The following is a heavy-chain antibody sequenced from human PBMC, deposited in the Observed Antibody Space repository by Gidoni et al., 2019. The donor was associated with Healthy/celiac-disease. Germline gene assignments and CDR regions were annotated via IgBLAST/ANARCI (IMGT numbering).Heavy chain of an antibody. V-gene: IGHV3-30-3*01. Sequence: QVQLVESGGGVVQPGRSLRLSCAASGFTFSSYAMHWVRQAPGKGLEWVAVISYDGSNKYYADSVKGRFTISRDNSKNTLYLQMNSLRAEDTAVYYCARCVSGWYRDGMDLWGQGTTVTVSS. J-gene: IGHJ6*02. CDR2: ISYDGSNK. CDR3: ARCVSGWYRDGMDL. D-gene: IGHD6-19*01. CDR1: GFTFSSYA.